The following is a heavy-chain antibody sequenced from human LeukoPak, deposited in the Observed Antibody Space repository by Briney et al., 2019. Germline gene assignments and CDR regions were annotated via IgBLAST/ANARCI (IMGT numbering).Heavy chain of an antibody. CDR2: IYYSGST. CDR1: GGSISSYY. D-gene: IGHD1-26*01. J-gene: IGHJ4*02. CDR3: ARGEWEIGLFFDY. Sequence: SETLSLTCTVSGGSISSYYWSWIRQPPGKGLEWIGYIYYSGSTNYKPSLKSRVTISVDTSKNQFSLKLSSVTAADTAVYYCARGEWEIGLFFDYWGQGTLVTVSS. V-gene: IGHV4-59*01.